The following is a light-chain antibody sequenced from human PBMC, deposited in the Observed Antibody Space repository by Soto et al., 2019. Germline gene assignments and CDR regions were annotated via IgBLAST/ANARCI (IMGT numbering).Light chain of an antibody. CDR2: DAS. CDR3: QQYNRYSWT. Sequence: DIQMTQSPSTLSASVGDRVTITCRASQSISSWLAWYQQKPGKAPKLLIYDASSLESGVPSRFSGNRSGTEFTLTISSLQPDDFATYYCQQYNRYSWTFGQGTKVEIK. V-gene: IGKV1-5*01. J-gene: IGKJ1*01. CDR1: QSISSW.